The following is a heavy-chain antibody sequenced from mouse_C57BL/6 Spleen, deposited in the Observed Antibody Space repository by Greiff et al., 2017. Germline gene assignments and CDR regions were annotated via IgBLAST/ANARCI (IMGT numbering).Heavy chain of an antibody. CDR1: GYTFTSYW. D-gene: IGHD1-1*01. V-gene: IGHV1-52*01. CDR2: IDPSDSET. CDR3: ARADYYYGRGAMDY. J-gene: IGHJ4*01. Sequence: QVQLQQPGAELVRPGSSVKLSCKASGYTFTSYWMHWVKQRPIQGLEWIGNIDPSDSETHYNQKFKDKATLTVDKSSSPAYMQISSLASEDSAVYYCARADYYYGRGAMDYWGQGTSVTVSS.